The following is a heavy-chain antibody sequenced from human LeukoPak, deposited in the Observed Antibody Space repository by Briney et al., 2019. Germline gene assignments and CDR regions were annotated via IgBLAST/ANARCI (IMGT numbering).Heavy chain of an antibody. Sequence: PGGSLRLSRAASGFTFSSYGMHWVRQAPGKGLEWVAFIRYDGSNKYYADSVKGRFTTSRDNSKNTLYLQMNSLRAEDTAVYYCARVGVNMGGYEWALDEAFDIWGQGTMVTVSS. CDR2: IRYDGSNK. J-gene: IGHJ3*02. D-gene: IGHD5-12*01. V-gene: IGHV3-30*02. CDR1: GFTFSSYG. CDR3: ARVGVNMGGYEWALDEAFDI.